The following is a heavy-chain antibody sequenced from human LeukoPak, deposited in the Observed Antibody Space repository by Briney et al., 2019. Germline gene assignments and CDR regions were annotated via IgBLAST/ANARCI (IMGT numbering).Heavy chain of an antibody. V-gene: IGHV4-59*01. CDR1: GGSISSYY. CDR2: IYYSGST. D-gene: IGHD4-11*01. J-gene: IGHJ6*02. Sequence: PSETLSLTCTVSGGSISSYYWSWIRQPPGKGLEWIGYIYYSGSTNYNPSLKSRVTISVDTSKNQFSLKLSSVTAADTAVYYCARVKRLHSAGYYYGMDVWGQGTTVTVSS. CDR3: ARVKRLHSAGYYYGMDV.